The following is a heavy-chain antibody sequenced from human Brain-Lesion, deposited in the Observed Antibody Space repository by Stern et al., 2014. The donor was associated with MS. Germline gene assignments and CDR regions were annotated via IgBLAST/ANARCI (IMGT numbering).Heavy chain of an antibody. D-gene: IGHD1-26*01. CDR2: IYYSGFT. CDR3: ARHDSVPRPSQLYSARDRGPGYFDY. V-gene: IGHV4-39*01. J-gene: IGHJ4*02. CDR1: GGSISSSTYY. Sequence: VQLVESGPGLVKPSETLSLTCTVSGGSISSSTYYWAWIRQPPGKGLERIGNIYYSGFTYYHPSLKSRVTITVNMSKNQFSLKLSSGTAADTAIYYCARHDSVPRPSQLYSARDRGPGYFDYWGQGTLVTVSS.